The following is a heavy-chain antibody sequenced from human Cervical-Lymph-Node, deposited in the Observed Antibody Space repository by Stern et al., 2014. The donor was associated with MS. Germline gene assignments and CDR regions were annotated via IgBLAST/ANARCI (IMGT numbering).Heavy chain of an antibody. CDR2: INPSGDPT. CDR1: GFTFTSYY. V-gene: IGHV1-46*03. Sequence: VQLVQSAAEVKKPGASVKVSCQASGFTFTSYYIHLARQAPGQGLEWIGIINPSGDPTTYEQMVQGRVTMTRDTSTSTVYMELSSLRSDDTAMYYCTKDSGSFSIDYWGQGTLVTVSS. J-gene: IGHJ4*02. CDR3: TKDSGSFSIDY. D-gene: IGHD1-26*01.